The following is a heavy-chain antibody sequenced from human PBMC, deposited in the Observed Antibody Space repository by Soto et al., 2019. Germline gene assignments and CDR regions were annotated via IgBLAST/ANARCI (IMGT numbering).Heavy chain of an antibody. CDR2: ISGSGGST. J-gene: IGHJ4*02. CDR3: GRRAHGFYFDY. CDR1: GFTFSSYA. V-gene: IGHV3-23*01. Sequence: GSLRLSCGASGFTFSSYAMNWVRQAPGKGLEWVSVISGSGGSTYYADSVKGRFTISRDNSKNTLYLQMNSLRAEDTAVYYCGRRAHGFYFDYWGQGTLVTVS.